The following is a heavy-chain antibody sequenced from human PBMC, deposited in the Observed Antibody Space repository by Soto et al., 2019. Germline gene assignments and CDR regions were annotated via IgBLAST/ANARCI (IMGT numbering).Heavy chain of an antibody. V-gene: IGHV3-48*02. J-gene: IGHJ2*01. CDR3: ATKPSPSYWYFDL. CDR2: ISGSSDTI. CDR1: GFTFSSYS. Sequence: EVQLVESGGGLVQPGGSLRLSCAASGFTFSSYSMNWVRQAPGKGLEWVSYISGSSDTIYYADSVKGRFTISRDNAKNSLYLQMNSLRDEDTAVYYCATKPSPSYWYFDLWGRGTLVTVSS.